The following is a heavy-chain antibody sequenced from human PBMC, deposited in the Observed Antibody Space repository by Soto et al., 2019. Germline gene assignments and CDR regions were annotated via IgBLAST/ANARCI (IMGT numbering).Heavy chain of an antibody. CDR3: ARFTVKFFDS. J-gene: IGHJ4*02. CDR1: GGSISSYY. V-gene: IGHV4-59*01. Sequence: SETLSLTCTVSGGSISSYYWSWIRQPPGKGLEWIGYIYYSGSTNYNPSLKSRVTISVDTSKNQFSLKLSSVTAADTAVYYCARFTVKFFDSGGQEPLVPVSS. CDR2: IYYSGST. D-gene: IGHD4-17*01.